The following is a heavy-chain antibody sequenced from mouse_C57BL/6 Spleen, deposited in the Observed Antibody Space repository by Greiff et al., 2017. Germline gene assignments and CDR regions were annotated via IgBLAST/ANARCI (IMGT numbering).Heavy chain of an antibody. V-gene: IGHV5-6*01. Sequence: DVQGVESGGDLVKPGGSLKLSCAASGFTFSSYGMSWVRQTPDKRLEWVATISSGGSYTYYPDSVKGRFTISRDNAKNTLYLQMSSLKSEDTAMYYCARKYDEDFAYWGQGTLVTVSA. J-gene: IGHJ3*01. CDR2: ISSGGSYT. CDR1: GFTFSSYG. D-gene: IGHD2-14*01. CDR3: ARKYDEDFAY.